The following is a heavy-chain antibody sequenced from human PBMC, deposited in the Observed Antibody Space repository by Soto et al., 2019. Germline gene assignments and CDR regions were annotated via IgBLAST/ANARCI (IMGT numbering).Heavy chain of an antibody. V-gene: IGHV3-72*01. Sequence: EVQLAESGGGLVQPGGSLRLSCVVSGFTLSDHAMDWVRQAPGKGLEWVGRSKRKVESYTKEYAASVKGRFTISRQDSEQSLSLQMNGLKTEDMAVDYSLTFWSGRPYWRHGNLVNVSS. D-gene: IGHD2-21*02. CDR2: SKRKVESYTK. CDR3: LTFWSGRPY. J-gene: IGHJ4*01. CDR1: GFTLSDHA.